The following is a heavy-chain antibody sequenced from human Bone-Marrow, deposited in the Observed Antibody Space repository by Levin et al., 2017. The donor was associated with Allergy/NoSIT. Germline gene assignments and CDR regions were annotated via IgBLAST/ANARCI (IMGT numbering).Heavy chain of an antibody. CDR3: ARVPHEYNYGRSIDS. D-gene: IGHD5-18*01. V-gene: IGHV4-30-4*01. Sequence: PSETLSLTCTVSGASISSADYYWNWIRQPAGKGLEWIGFIYNGVNTYDNPALRSRVSISLDTSKNQFSLKLTSMTPADTAVYYCARVPHEYNYGRSIDSWGPGTLVTVSS. J-gene: IGHJ4*02. CDR2: IYNGVNT. CDR1: GASISSADYY.